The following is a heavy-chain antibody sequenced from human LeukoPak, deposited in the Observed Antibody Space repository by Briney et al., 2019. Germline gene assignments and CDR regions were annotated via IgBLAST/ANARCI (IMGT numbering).Heavy chain of an antibody. CDR2: IYYSGST. J-gene: IGHJ4*02. CDR3: ARGMYGDYFFDY. Sequence: SETLSLTCTVSGGSISSSSYYWGWIRQPPGKGLEWIGGIYYSGSTYYNPSLKSRVSISVDTSKNQFSLKLSSVTAADTAVNYCARGMYGDYFFDYWGQGTLVTVSS. CDR1: GGSISSSSYY. V-gene: IGHV4-39*01. D-gene: IGHD4-17*01.